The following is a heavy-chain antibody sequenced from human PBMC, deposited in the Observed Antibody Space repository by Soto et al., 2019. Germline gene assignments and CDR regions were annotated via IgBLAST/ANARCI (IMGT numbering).Heavy chain of an antibody. CDR2: IIPILGIA. V-gene: IGHV1-69*02. CDR3: ARKIRGGSSGFLDY. D-gene: IGHD6-19*01. Sequence: QVQLVQSGAEVKKPGSSVKVSCKASGGTFSSYTISWVRQAPGQGLEWMGRIIPILGIANYAQKFQGRVTITADKSTSTAYMELSSLRSEDTAVYYCARKIRGGSSGFLDYWGQGTLVTVSS. J-gene: IGHJ4*02. CDR1: GGTFSSYT.